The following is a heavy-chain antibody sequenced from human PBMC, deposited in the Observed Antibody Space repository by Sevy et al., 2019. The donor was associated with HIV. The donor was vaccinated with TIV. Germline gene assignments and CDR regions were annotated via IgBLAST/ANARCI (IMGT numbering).Heavy chain of an antibody. J-gene: IGHJ6*02. Sequence: GGSLRLSCAASGFTFSSYAMSWVRQAPGKGLEWVSAISGSGGSTYYGDSVKGRFTISRDNSKNTLYLQMNSLRAEETAVYYCAKDTHFVVVPAARGHYYYYGMDVWGQGTTVTVSS. D-gene: IGHD2-2*01. CDR1: GFTFSSYA. V-gene: IGHV3-23*01. CDR2: ISGSGGST. CDR3: AKDTHFVVVPAARGHYYYYGMDV.